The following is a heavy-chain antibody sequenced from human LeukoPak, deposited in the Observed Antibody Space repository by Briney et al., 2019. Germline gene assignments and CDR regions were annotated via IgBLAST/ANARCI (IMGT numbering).Heavy chain of an antibody. CDR3: ARDPNGDYIGAFDM. J-gene: IGHJ3*02. CDR1: GFTFSIYS. CDR2: IRYDGSNK. Sequence: GGSLRLSCAASGFTFSIYSMNWVRQAPGKGLEWVAFIRYDGSNKYYADSVKGRFTISRDNSKNTLYLQMNSLRAEDTAVYYCARDPNGDYIGAFDMCGQGTKVTVSS. V-gene: IGHV3-30*02. D-gene: IGHD4-17*01.